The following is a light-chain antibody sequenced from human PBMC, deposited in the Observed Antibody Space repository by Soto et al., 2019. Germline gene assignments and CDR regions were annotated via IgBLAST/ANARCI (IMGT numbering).Light chain of an antibody. Sequence: EIGMTQSPATLSVSPGDRATLSCRASQSVNTNLAWYQQKPGQAPRLLIYGASTRATGIPASFSGSGSGTEFTLTISSLQSEDCAVYYCQQYNNWPRTFGQGTKVEIK. CDR3: QQYNNWPRT. V-gene: IGKV3-15*01. J-gene: IGKJ1*01. CDR1: QSVNTN. CDR2: GAS.